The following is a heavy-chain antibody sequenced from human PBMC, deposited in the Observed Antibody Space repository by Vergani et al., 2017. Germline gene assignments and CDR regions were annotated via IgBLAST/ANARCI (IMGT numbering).Heavy chain of an antibody. CDR3: ASGVGDSSSSF. J-gene: IGHJ4*02. Sequence: VQLVESGGGVVQPGRSLRLSCAASGFTFSSYAMHWVRQAPGKGLEWVAVISYDGCNKYYADSVKGRFTISRDNSKNTLYLQMNSLRAEDTAVYYCASGVGDSSSSFWGQGTLVTVSS. CDR1: GFTFSSYA. V-gene: IGHV3-30*04. D-gene: IGHD6-6*01. CDR2: ISYDGCNK.